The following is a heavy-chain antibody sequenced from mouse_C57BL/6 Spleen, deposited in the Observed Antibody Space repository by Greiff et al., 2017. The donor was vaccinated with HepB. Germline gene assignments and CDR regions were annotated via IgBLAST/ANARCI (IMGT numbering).Heavy chain of an antibody. CDR2: IYPSDSET. D-gene: IGHD2-5*01. CDR1: GYTFTSYW. Sequence: VQLQQPGAELVRPGSSVKLSCKASGYTFTSYWMDWVKQRPGQGLEWIGNIYPSDSETHYNQKFKDKATLTVDKSSSTAYMQLSSLTSEDSAVYYCARHYYSNFYYAMDYWGQGTSVTVSS. V-gene: IGHV1-61*01. CDR3: ARHYYSNFYYAMDY. J-gene: IGHJ4*01.